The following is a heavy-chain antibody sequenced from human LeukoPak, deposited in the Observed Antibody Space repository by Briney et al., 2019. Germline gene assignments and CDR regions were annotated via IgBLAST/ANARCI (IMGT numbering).Heavy chain of an antibody. D-gene: IGHD3-3*01. CDR2: ISSSSYI. J-gene: IGHJ4*02. Sequence: GGSLRLSCAASGFTFSSYSMNWVRQAPGKGLEWVSSISSSSYIYYADSVKGRFTISRDNAKNSLYLQMNSLRAEDTAVYYCARDKEDFWSGYSFDYWGQGTLVTVSS. CDR1: GFTFSSYS. CDR3: ARDKEDFWSGYSFDY. V-gene: IGHV3-21*01.